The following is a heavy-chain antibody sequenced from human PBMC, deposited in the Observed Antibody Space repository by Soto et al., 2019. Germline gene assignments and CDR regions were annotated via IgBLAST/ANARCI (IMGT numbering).Heavy chain of an antibody. Sequence: GGSLRLSCAASGFTFSNAWMTWVRQAPGKGLEWIGRIKSKTDGGTIYYAAPVKGRITISRDDSKNTVYLQMNSLKIEDTAVYYCTTTGTIDYWGQGTMVTVSS. J-gene: IGHJ4*02. CDR2: IKSKTDGGTI. V-gene: IGHV3-15*01. D-gene: IGHD1-1*01. CDR3: TTTGTIDY. CDR1: GFTFSNAW.